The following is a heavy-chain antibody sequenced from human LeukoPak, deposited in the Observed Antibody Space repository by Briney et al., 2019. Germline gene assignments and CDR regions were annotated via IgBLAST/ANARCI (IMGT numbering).Heavy chain of an antibody. CDR3: AREVATMVRGVMEDWFDP. CDR2: IKQDGSEK. J-gene: IGHJ5*02. Sequence: GGSLSLSCAASGFTFSGYWMSWVRQAPGKGLEWVANIKQDGSEKYYVDSVKGRFTISRDNAKNSLYLQMNSLRAEDTAVYYCAREVATMVRGVMEDWFDPWGQGTLVTVSS. V-gene: IGHV3-7*01. CDR1: GFTFSGYW. D-gene: IGHD3-10*01.